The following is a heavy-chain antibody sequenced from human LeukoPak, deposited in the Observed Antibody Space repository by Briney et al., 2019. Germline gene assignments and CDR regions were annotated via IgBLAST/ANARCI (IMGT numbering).Heavy chain of an antibody. V-gene: IGHV1-69*05. CDR3: ARGALVAGNYYYYYYYMDV. Sequence: ASVKVSCKASGGTFSSYAISWVRQAPGQGLERMGGIIPIFGTANYAQKFQGRVTITTDESTSTAYMELSSLRSEDTAVYYCARGALVAGNYYYYYYYMDVWGKGTTVTVSS. D-gene: IGHD5-12*01. J-gene: IGHJ6*03. CDR1: GGTFSSYA. CDR2: IIPIFGTA.